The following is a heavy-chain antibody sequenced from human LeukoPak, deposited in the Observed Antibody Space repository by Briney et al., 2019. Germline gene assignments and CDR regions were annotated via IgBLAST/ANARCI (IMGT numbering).Heavy chain of an antibody. D-gene: IGHD3-10*01. J-gene: IGHJ4*02. CDR1: GGSISSNY. CDR3: ARLIYYGSGSYYYFDY. V-gene: IGHV4-59*08. Sequence: TSETLSLTCTVSGGSISSNYWSWIRQPPGKGLEWIGYIYYSGSTNYNPSLKSRVTISVDTSKNQFSLKLSSVTAADTAVYYCARLIYYGSGSYYYFDYWGQGTLVTVSS. CDR2: IYYSGST.